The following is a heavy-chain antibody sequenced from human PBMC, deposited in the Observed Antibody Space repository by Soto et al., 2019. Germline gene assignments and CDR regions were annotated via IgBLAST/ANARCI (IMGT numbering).Heavy chain of an antibody. D-gene: IGHD2-15*01. CDR2: INSDGSST. V-gene: IGHV3-74*01. CDR1: GFTFSSYW. J-gene: IGHJ4*02. Sequence: EVQLVESGGGLVQPGGSLRLSCAASGFTFSSYWMHWVRQAPGKGLVWVSRINSDGSSTSYADSVKGRFTISRDNAKNPVYLQMNSLRAEDTAVYYCARTSLVVLAATREDYWGQGTLVTVSS. CDR3: ARTSLVVLAATREDY.